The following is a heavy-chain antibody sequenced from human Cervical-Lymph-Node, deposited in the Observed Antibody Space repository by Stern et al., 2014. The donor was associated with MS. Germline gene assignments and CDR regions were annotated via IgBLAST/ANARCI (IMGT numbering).Heavy chain of an antibody. Sequence: VQLVESGGGVVQPGRSLRLSCTASGFTFSSYGMHWVRQAPGKGLAWVAVISNDGNNKYYAASVKGRFTNSRYNSKNTLYLQMHSLRSEDTAVFYCAKDATMATPSGFFDYWGQGNMVTVSS. CDR3: AKDATMATPSGFFDY. J-gene: IGHJ4*02. CDR2: ISNDGNNK. V-gene: IGHV3-30*18. CDR1: GFTFSSYG. D-gene: IGHD5-24*01.